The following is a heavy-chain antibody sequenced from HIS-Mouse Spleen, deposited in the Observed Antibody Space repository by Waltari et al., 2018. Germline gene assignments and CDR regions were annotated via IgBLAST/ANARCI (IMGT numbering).Heavy chain of an antibody. V-gene: IGHV4-59*01. CDR3: AREGLERYYFDY. D-gene: IGHD1-1*01. Sequence: QVQLQESGPGLVKPSETLSLTCTVSGGSISSYYWSWIRQPPGKGLEWIGYIYYSGRTNYNPSLKGRVTISVDTSKNQFSLKLSSVTAADTAVYYCAREGLERYYFDYWGQGTLVTVSS. CDR2: IYYSGRT. J-gene: IGHJ4*02. CDR1: GGSISSYY.